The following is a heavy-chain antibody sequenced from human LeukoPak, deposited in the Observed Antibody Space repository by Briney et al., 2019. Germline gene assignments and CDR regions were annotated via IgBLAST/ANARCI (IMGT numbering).Heavy chain of an antibody. CDR1: GLTFGSYT. CDR2: ISSSSSYI. CDR3: ARGPSPYSSSSN. V-gene: IGHV3-21*01. J-gene: IGHJ4*02. D-gene: IGHD6-6*01. Sequence: GGSLRLSCAASGLTFGSYTMNWVRQAPGKGLEWVSSISSSSSYIYYADSVKGRFTISRDNAKNSLYLQMNSLRAEDTAVYYCARGPSPYSSSSNWGQGTLVTVSS.